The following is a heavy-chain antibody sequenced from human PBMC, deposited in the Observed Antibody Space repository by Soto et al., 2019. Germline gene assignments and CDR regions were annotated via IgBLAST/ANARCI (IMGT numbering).Heavy chain of an antibody. J-gene: IGHJ4*02. Sequence: QVQLQESGPGLVKPSQTLSLTCPVSGGSISSGGYYWSWIRQHPGKGLEWIGYIYYSGSTYYNPSLKSRVTISVDTSKKQFSLKLSSVTAADTAVYYCARGITMVRGVILTPYFDYWGQGTLVTVSS. D-gene: IGHD3-10*01. CDR3: ARGITMVRGVILTPYFDY. CDR2: IYYSGST. V-gene: IGHV4-31*03. CDR1: GGSISSGGYY.